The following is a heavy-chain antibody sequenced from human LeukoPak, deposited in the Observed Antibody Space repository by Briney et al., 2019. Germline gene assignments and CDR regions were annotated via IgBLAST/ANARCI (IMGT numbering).Heavy chain of an antibody. V-gene: IGHV1-2*02. D-gene: IGHD3-10*01. CDR3: ARSYYYGSGSIYYYYMDV. CDR1: GYTFTGYY. J-gene: IGHJ6*03. Sequence: ASVKVSCKASGYTFTGYYMQWVRQAPGQGLEWMGWINPNSGGTSYAQKFQGRVTMTRDTSISTAYMELSRLRSDDTAVYYCARSYYYGSGSIYYYYMDVWGKGTTVTVSS. CDR2: INPNSGGT.